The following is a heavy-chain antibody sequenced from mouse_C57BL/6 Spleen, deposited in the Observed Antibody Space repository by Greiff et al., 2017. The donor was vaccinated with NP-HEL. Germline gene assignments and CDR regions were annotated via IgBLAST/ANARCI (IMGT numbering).Heavy chain of an antibody. CDR2: ISYDGSN. J-gene: IGHJ1*03. V-gene: IGHV3-6*01. D-gene: IGHD1-1*01. CDR1: GYSITSGYY. Sequence: EVQRVESGPGLVKPSQSLSLTCSVTGYSITSGYYWNWIRQFPGNKLEWMGYISYDGSNNYNPSLKNRISITRDTSKNQFFLKLNSVTTEDTATYYCARSTVVPWYFDVWGTGTTVTVSS. CDR3: ARSTVVPWYFDV.